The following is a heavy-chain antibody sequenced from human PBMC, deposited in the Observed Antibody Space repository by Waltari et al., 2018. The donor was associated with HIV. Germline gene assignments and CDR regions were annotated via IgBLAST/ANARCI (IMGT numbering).Heavy chain of an antibody. V-gene: IGHV3-7*01. CDR2: IKQDGSEK. Sequence: EVQLVESGGGLVQPGGSLRLSCAASGFTFGNYWMSWVRKAPGKGLEWGANIKQDGSEKDYVDSVKGRFTISRDNAKNSLYLQMNSLRAEDTAVYYCARVSGGGFDYWGQGTLVTVSS. CDR1: GFTFGNYW. D-gene: IGHD3-16*01. CDR3: ARVSGGGFDY. J-gene: IGHJ4*02.